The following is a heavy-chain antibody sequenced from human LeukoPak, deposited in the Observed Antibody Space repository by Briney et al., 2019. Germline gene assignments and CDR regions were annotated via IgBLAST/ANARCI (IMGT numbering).Heavy chain of an antibody. CDR2: IYHGGST. CDR1: GGSISSSNW. V-gene: IGHV4-4*02. CDR3: AKIQGQWLVRGWFDP. D-gene: IGHD6-19*01. J-gene: IGHJ5*02. Sequence: SETLSLTCAVSGGSISSSNWWSWVRQPPGKGLEWIGEIYHGGSTNYNPSLKSRVTISVDKSKNQFSLKLSSVTAADTAVYYCAKIQGQWLVRGWFDPWGQGTLVTVSS.